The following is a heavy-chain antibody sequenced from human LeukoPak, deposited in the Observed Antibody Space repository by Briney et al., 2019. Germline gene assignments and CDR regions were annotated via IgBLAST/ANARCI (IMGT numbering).Heavy chain of an antibody. CDR1: GDSVSSSY. CDR2: ISYSGST. Sequence: SEALSLTCTVSGDSVSSSYWSWIRQPPGKGLEWIGHISYSGSTKYNPSLKSRVTMSVDTSKNQFSLKLSSVTAADTAVYYCARVTDGYNSDWFDPWGQGTLVTVSS. J-gene: IGHJ5*02. V-gene: IGHV4-59*02. CDR3: ARVTDGYNSDWFDP. D-gene: IGHD5-24*01.